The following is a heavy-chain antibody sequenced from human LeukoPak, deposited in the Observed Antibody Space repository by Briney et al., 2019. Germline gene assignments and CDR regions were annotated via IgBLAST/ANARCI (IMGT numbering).Heavy chain of an antibody. CDR3: ARYSYSYGYFDN. V-gene: IGHV3-53*01. J-gene: IGHJ4*02. CDR2: IYSGGST. D-gene: IGHD5-18*01. CDR1: GFTVSSNY. Sequence: PGGSPRLSCAASGFTVSSNYMSWVRQAPGKGLEWVSVIYSGGSTYYADSVKGRFTISRDNAKNSLYLQLTSLRAEDTAVYYCARYSYSYGYFDNWGQGTLVTVSS.